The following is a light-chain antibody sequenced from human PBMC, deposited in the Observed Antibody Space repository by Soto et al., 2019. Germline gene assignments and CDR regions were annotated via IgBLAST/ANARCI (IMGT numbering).Light chain of an antibody. CDR2: DAS. J-gene: IGKJ1*01. CDR1: QSISSY. CDR3: QQYGSSPWT. V-gene: IGKV3-20*01. Sequence: EVVLTQSPDTLSLPPGERATLSCRASQSISSYLAWYQQKPGQAPRLLIYDASSRATGIPDRFSGGGSGTDFTLTISRLEPEDFAVYYCQQYGSSPWTFGQGTKVDIK.